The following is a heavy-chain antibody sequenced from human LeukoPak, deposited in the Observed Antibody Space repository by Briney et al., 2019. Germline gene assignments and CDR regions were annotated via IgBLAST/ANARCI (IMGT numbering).Heavy chain of an antibody. CDR2: IYYSGST. Sequence: SETLSLTCTVSGGSISSGGYYWSWIRQHPGKGLEWIGYIYYSGSTYYNPSLKSRVTISVDTSKNQFSLKLSSVTAADTAVYYCSLWFGEFGYGGENWFDPWGQGTLVTVSS. D-gene: IGHD3-10*01. V-gene: IGHV4-31*03. CDR1: GGSISSGGYY. J-gene: IGHJ5*02. CDR3: SLWFGEFGYGGENWFDP.